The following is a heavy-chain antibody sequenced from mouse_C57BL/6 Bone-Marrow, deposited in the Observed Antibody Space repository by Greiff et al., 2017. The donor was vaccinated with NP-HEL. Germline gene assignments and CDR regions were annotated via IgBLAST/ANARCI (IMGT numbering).Heavy chain of an antibody. CDR2: ISSGGDYI. V-gene: IGHV5-9-1*02. CDR1: GFTFSSYA. Sequence: EVKLVESGEGLVKPGGSLKLSCAASGFTFSSYAMSWVRQTPEKRLEWVAYISSGGDYIYYADTVKGRFTISRDNARNTLYLQMSSLKSEDTAMYYCTRDRIYYGNYEAWFAYWGQGTLVTVSA. CDR3: TRDRIYYGNYEAWFAY. D-gene: IGHD2-1*01. J-gene: IGHJ3*01.